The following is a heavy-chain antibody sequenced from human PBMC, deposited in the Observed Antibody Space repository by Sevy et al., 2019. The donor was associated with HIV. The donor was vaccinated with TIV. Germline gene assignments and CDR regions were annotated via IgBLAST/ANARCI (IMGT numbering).Heavy chain of an antibody. Sequence: ASVKVSCKVPGYTLTEFSMHWVRQAPGKGLEWMGTFDPEDGERIYSQKFQVRFTMTEDTSTHTAYMELNSLGSEDTAEYYCATTKEYYDSSGYPFDSWGQGTLVTVSS. CDR1: GYTLTEFS. CDR3: ATTKEYYDSSGYPFDS. J-gene: IGHJ4*02. V-gene: IGHV1-24*01. CDR2: FDPEDGER. D-gene: IGHD3-22*01.